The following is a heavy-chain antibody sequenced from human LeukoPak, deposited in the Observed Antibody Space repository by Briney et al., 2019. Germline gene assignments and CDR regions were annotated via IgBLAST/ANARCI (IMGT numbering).Heavy chain of an antibody. CDR2: INHIGST. J-gene: IGHJ4*02. D-gene: IGHD6-19*01. Sequence: SETLSLTCAVYGGSFSGYYWTWIRQPPGKGLEWIGDINHIGSTNYNPSLKSRVTISVDTSKNQFSLKLSSVTAADTAVYYCARDDSSGWYDYWGQGTLVTVSS. V-gene: IGHV4-34*01. CDR1: GGSFSGYY. CDR3: ARDDSSGWYDY.